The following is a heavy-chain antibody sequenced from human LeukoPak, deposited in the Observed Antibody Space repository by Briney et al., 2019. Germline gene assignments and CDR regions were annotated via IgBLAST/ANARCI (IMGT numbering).Heavy chain of an antibody. D-gene: IGHD2-15*01. J-gene: IGHJ5*02. CDR3: ARGRRYCSGGSCYSGLNWFDP. CDR1: GGSISSGGYS. V-gene: IGHV4-30-2*01. CDR2: IYHSGST. Sequence: SQTLSLTCAVSGGSISSGGYSWSWIRQPPGKGLEWIGYIYHSGSTYYNPPLKSRVIISVDRSKNQSSLKLSSVTAADTAVYYCARGRRYCSGGSCYSGLNWFDPWGQGTLVTVSS.